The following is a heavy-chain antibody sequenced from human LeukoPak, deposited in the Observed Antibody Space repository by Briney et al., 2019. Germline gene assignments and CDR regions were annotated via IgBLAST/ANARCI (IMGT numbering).Heavy chain of an antibody. J-gene: IGHJ4*02. D-gene: IGHD4-17*01. V-gene: IGHV4-39*07. Sequence: PSETLSLTCTVSGGSISSSSYYWGWIRQPPGKGLEWIGSIYYSRSTYYNPSLKSRVTISVDTSKNQFSLKLSSVTAADTAVYYCARGPDYGDYVDYWGQGTLVTVSS. CDR2: IYYSRST. CDR3: ARGPDYGDYVDY. CDR1: GGSISSSSYY.